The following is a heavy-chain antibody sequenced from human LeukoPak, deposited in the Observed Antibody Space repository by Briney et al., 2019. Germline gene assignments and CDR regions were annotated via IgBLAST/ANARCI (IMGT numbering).Heavy chain of an antibody. CDR1: CCSISSSSYY. V-gene: IGHV4-61*02. CDR2: IYTSGST. CDR3: ARDPH. Sequence: SETLSLTCTVSCCSISSSSYYWSWIRQPAGKGLEWIGRIYTSGSTNYNPSLKSRVTISVDTSKNQFSLKLSSVTAAGTAVYYCARDPHWGQGTLVTVSS. J-gene: IGHJ4*02.